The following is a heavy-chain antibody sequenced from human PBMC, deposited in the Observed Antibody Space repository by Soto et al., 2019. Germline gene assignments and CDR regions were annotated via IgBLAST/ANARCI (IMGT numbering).Heavy chain of an antibody. D-gene: IGHD1-26*01. CDR3: AQSGTCPLEY. Sequence: TVGSLRLSCAASGFTFSSYGMHCVRQAPGKWLEWVAVISYDGSNKYYADSVKGRFTISRDNSKNTLYLQMNSLRAEDTAVYYCAQSGTCPLEYWGERTLVSVSS. V-gene: IGHV3-30*18. CDR1: GFTFSSYG. CDR2: ISYDGSNK. J-gene: IGHJ4*02.